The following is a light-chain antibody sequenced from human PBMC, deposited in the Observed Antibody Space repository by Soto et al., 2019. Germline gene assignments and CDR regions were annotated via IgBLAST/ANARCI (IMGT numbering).Light chain of an antibody. CDR3: QQYGSSPQA. J-gene: IGKJ1*01. CDR2: SAT. V-gene: IGKV3-20*01. CDR1: QTVSQDY. Sequence: EIVLTQSPGTLSLSPGERATFSCRASQTVSQDYLDWFQHKPGQAPRLLMFSATSRAAGITDRFSGSGSGTDFTLTISRLDPEDFAVYFCQQYGSSPQAFGQGTRVEIK.